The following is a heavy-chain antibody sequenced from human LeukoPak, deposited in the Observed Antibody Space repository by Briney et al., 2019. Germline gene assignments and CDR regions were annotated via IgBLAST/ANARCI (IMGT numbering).Heavy chain of an antibody. CDR1: GGSISSYY. V-gene: IGHV4-59*01. Sequence: PSETLSLTCTVSGGSISSYYWSWIRQPPGKGLEWIGYIYYSGSTNYNPSLKSRVTISVDTSKNQFSLKLSSVTAADTAVYYCARYSSSSAYNWFDPWGQGTLVTVSS. CDR3: ARYSSSSAYNWFDP. CDR2: IYYSGST. D-gene: IGHD6-13*01. J-gene: IGHJ5*02.